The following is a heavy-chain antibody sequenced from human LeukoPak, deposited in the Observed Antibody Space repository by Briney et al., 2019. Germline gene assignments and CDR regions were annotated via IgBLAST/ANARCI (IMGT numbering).Heavy chain of an antibody. D-gene: IGHD3-10*01. J-gene: IGHJ4*02. CDR3: ARGREFSV. V-gene: IGHV3-48*02. CDR1: ASTFSSYS. CDR2: ISDSSSTI. Sequence: PGGSLRLSCAASASTFSSYSMNWVRQAPGKGLEWVSYISDSSSTIYYADSVEGRFTISRDNAKNSLYLQMNSLRDDDTAVYYCARGREFSVWGQGTLVTVSS.